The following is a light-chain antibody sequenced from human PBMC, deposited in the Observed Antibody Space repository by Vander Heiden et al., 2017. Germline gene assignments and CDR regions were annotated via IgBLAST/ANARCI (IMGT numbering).Light chain of an antibody. J-gene: IGLJ2*01. CDR1: NIESNS. CDR2: ADS. CDR3: HVWDSLSDHVV. V-gene: IGLV3-21*02. Sequence: YVLTQPPSVAVAPGETARITCGGDNIESNSVNWYQQRPGRAPVLVVFADSDRPSGIPERFSGSNSLNTATLTISRVEGGDEADYYCHVWDSLSDHVVFGGGTKLTVL.